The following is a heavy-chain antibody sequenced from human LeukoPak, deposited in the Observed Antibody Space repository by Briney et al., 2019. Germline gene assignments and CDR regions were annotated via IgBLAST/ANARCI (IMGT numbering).Heavy chain of an antibody. V-gene: IGHV1-69*13. D-gene: IGHD6-6*01. Sequence: ASVKVSCKAPGGTFSSYAISWVRQAPGQGLEWMGGIIPIFGTANYAQKFQGRVTITADESTSTAYMELSSLRSEDTAVYYCARGETQLDGPALDYWGQGTLVTVSS. CDR3: ARGETQLDGPALDY. J-gene: IGHJ4*02. CDR2: IIPIFGTA. CDR1: GGTFSSYA.